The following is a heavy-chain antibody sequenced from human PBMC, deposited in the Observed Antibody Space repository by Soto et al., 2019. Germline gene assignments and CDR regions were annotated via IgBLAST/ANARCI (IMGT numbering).Heavy chain of an antibody. V-gene: IGHV1-46*01. Sequence: ASVKVSCKASGYTFTSYYMHWVRQAPGQGLEWMGIINPSGGSTGYAQKFQGRVTMTRDTSTSTVYMVLSSLRSEDTAVYYCARDLPHSISSSCYSSPSLEPRGQGYLVTVSP. CDR3: ARDLPHSISSSCYSSPSLEP. CDR1: GYTFTSYY. J-gene: IGHJ5*02. D-gene: IGHD2-2*01. CDR2: INPSGGST.